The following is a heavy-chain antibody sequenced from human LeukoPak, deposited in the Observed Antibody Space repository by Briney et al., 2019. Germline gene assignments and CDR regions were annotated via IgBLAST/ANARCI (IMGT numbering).Heavy chain of an antibody. CDR2: IKQDGSEK. CDR3: ARDPSRGYTYSYGDY. J-gene: IGHJ4*02. D-gene: IGHD5-18*01. CDR1: GFTFSSYW. V-gene: IGHV3-7*01. Sequence: GGSLRLSCAASGFTFSSYWMNWFRQPPGKGLEWVANIKQDGSEKYYVDSVKGRFTISRDNAKKSLYLQMNSLRAEDTGVYYCARDPSRGYTYSYGDYWGQGILVTVSS.